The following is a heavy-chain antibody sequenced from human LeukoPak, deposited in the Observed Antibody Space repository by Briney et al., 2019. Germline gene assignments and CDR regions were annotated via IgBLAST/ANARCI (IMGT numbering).Heavy chain of an antibody. V-gene: IGHV3-23*01. J-gene: IGHJ5*02. D-gene: IGHD5-24*01. Sequence: GGSLRLSCTTSGFSFNTYSMSWVRQAPGKGLEWVSAINDDTPYYTDSVKGRFTVSRDNSRDTLYLHLNSLRAEDTAIYYCARLGRDGYNGWFDPWGQGTLVTVSS. CDR2: INDDTP. CDR3: ARLGRDGYNGWFDP. CDR1: GFSFNTYS.